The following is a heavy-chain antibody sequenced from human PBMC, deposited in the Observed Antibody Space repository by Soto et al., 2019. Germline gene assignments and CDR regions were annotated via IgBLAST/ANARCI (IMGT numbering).Heavy chain of an antibody. V-gene: IGHV4-39*01. CDR1: GGSISSSSYY. J-gene: IGHJ5*02. CDR2: INYSGST. Sequence: QLQLQESGPGLVKPSETLSLTCTVSGGSISSSSYYWGWIRQPPGKGLEWIGTINYSGSTYYNPSFNSRVTISVGTSRNQFSLKVGSVTAADTAIYYCARLPRIQLWLGWLDPWGQGTLVTVSS. CDR3: ARLPRIQLWLGWLDP. D-gene: IGHD5-18*01.